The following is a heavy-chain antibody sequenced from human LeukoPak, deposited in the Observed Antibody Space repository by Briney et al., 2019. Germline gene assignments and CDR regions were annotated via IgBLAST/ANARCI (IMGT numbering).Heavy chain of an antibody. CDR1: GFTFSSYW. CDR3: AKASGYSYGKYFFDS. CDR2: IKLEGSEK. J-gene: IGHJ4*02. D-gene: IGHD5-18*01. V-gene: IGHV3-7*03. Sequence: GGSLRLSCAASGFTFSSYWMSGVRQAPGKGREWVANIKLEGSEKYSVDSVKVRFTISKDNSKTTVYLEITRLRAEDTAVYYCAKASGYSYGKYFFDSWGQGGLVTVYS.